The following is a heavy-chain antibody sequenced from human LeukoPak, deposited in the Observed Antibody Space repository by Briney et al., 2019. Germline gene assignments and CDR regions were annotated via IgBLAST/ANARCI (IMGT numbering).Heavy chain of an antibody. V-gene: IGHV1-2*02. CDR3: ASDYYDSSGSTIGY. CDR1: GYTFTGYY. J-gene: IGHJ4*02. CDR2: INPNSGGT. D-gene: IGHD3-22*01. Sequence: ASVKVSCKASGYTFTGYYMHRVRQAPGQGLEWMGWINPNSGGTNYAQKFQGRVTMTRDTSISTAYMELSRLRSDDTAVYYCASDYYDSSGSTIGYWGQGTLVTVSS.